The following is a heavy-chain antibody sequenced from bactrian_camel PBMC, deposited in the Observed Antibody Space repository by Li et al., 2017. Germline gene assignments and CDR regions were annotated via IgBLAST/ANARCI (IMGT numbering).Heavy chain of an antibody. CDR2: IYSEGVLT. D-gene: IGHD2*01. CDR3: ATSGNYH. V-gene: IGHV3-2*01. J-gene: IGHJ4*01. Sequence: VQLVESGGGLVQPGGSLRLSCAASRFTFSIYYMAWIRQAPGKGLEWVSSIYSEGVLTYYAASVKGRFAISRDNAKNTLYLQMNSLKTEDTAVYYCATSGNYHWGQGTQVTVS. CDR1: RFTFSIYY.